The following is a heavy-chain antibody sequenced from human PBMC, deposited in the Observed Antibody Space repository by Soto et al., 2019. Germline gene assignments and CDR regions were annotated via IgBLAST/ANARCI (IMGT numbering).Heavy chain of an antibody. CDR1: GGSISSSSYY. CDR2: IYYSGST. V-gene: IGHV4-39*01. CDR3: ARQVGYSSGWYDY. D-gene: IGHD6-13*01. J-gene: IGHJ4*02. Sequence: QLQLQESGPGLVKPSETLSLTCTVSGGSISSSSYYWGWIRQPPGKGLEWIGSIYYSGSTYYNPSLKSRVTISVDTSKSQLSLKLSSVTAADPAVYDAARQVGYSSGWYDYGGQGTLVTVSS.